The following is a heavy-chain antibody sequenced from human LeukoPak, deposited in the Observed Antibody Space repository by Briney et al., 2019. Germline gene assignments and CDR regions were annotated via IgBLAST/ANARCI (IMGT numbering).Heavy chain of an antibody. D-gene: IGHD7-27*01. CDR3: TVGPPNWGFDY. V-gene: IGHV1-8*01. J-gene: IGHJ4*02. CDR2: MSPNSGNT. CDR1: RYTFTSHD. Sequence: ASVKVSCKASRYTFTSHDINWVRQATGQGFEWMGWMSPNSGNTGYAQRFQGRVAMTRNTSISTAYMELSSLRSGDTAVYYCTVGPPNWGFDYWGQGTLVTVSS.